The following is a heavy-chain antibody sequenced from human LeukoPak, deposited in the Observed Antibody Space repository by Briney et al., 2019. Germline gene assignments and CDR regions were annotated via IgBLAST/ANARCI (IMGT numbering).Heavy chain of an antibody. CDR1: GFTFSSYS. Sequence: PGGSLRLSCAASGFTFSSYSMIWVRQAPGKGLEWISYISSSSSTIYYADSVKGRFTISRDNAKNSLYLQMNSLRDEDTAVYYRARDNPIVGATITLDYWGQGALVTVSS. D-gene: IGHD1-26*01. CDR2: ISSSSSTI. V-gene: IGHV3-48*02. CDR3: ARDNPIVGATITLDY. J-gene: IGHJ4*02.